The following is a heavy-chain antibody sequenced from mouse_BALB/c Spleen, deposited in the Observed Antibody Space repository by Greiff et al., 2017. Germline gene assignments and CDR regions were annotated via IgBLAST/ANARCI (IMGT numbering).Heavy chain of an antibody. CDR3: ARGNYDVYYAMDY. CDR2: ISSGSSTI. CDR1: GFTFSSFG. D-gene: IGHD2-4*01. V-gene: IGHV5-17*02. J-gene: IGHJ4*01. Sequence: EVQVVESGGGLVQPGGSRKLSCAASGFTFSSFGMPWVRQAPEKGLEWVAYISSGSSTIYYADTVKGRFTISRDNPKNTLFLQMTSLRSEDTAMYYCARGNYDVYYAMDYWGQGTSVTVTS.